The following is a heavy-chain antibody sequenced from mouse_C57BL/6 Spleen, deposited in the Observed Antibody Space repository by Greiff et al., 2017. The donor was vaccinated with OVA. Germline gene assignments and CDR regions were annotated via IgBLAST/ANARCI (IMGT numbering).Heavy chain of an antibody. D-gene: IGHD1-1*01. CDR2: ISYDGSN. J-gene: IGHJ3*01. Sequence: EVQRVESGPGLVKPSQSLSLTCSVTGYSITSGYYWNWIRQFPGNKLEWMGYISYDGSNNYNPSLKNRISITRDTSKNQFFLKLNSVTTEDTATEYCARDHYYGSSGFAYWGQGTLVTVSA. CDR1: GYSITSGYY. V-gene: IGHV3-6*01. CDR3: ARDHYYGSSGFAY.